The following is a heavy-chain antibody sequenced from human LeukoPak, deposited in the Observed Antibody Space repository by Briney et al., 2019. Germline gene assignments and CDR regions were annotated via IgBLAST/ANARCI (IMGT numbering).Heavy chain of an antibody. V-gene: IGHV3-30*04. CDR3: ARGSVIDWIVVVPAALDY. Sequence: PGRSLRLSCAAPGFTFSSYAMHWVRQAPGKGLEWVAVISYDGSNKYYADSVKGRFTISRDNSKNTLYLQMNSLRAEDTAVYYCARGSVIDWIVVVPAALDYWGQGTLVTVSS. J-gene: IGHJ4*02. CDR1: GFTFSSYA. CDR2: ISYDGSNK. D-gene: IGHD2-2*01.